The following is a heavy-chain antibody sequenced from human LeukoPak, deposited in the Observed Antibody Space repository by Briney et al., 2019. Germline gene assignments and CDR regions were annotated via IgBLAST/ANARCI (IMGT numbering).Heavy chain of an antibody. J-gene: IGHJ4*02. CDR2: INHSGST. D-gene: IGHD2-15*01. V-gene: IGHV4-34*01. Sequence: SETLSPTCAVFGGAFRGFYWGWIRQPPGKGVGGVGEINHSGSTNYNPSLKSRVTISVDTSKNQFSLKLSSVTAADTAVYYCARGLGYCSGGSCYSFDYWGQGTLVTVSS. CDR1: GGAFRGFY. CDR3: ARGLGYCSGGSCYSFDY.